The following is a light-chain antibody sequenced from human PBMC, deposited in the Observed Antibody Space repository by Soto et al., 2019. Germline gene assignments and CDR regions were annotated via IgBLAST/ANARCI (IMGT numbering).Light chain of an antibody. CDR1: TANIGNNN. CDR3: AAWDDSLSGVV. V-gene: IGLV1-47*01. Sequence: QSVLTQPPSASETPGQRVTISCSGSTANIGNNNVYWYQQLPGTAPKLLIHRSDQRASGVPDRFSGSKSGTSASLAISGLRYEDEAHYYCAAWDDSLSGVVFGGGTKLTVL. CDR2: RSD. J-gene: IGLJ2*01.